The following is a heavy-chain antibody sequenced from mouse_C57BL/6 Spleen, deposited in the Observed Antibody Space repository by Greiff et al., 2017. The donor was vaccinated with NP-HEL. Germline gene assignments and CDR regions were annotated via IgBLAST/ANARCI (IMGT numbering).Heavy chain of an antibody. CDR1: GFNIKDDY. V-gene: IGHV14-4*01. J-gene: IGHJ3*01. CDR2: IDPENGDT. D-gene: IGHD2-4*01. Sequence: EVKLMESGAELVRPGASVKLSCTASGFNIKDDYMHWVKQRPEQGLEWIGWIDPENGDTEYASKFQGKATITADTSSNPGYLQRSSLTSEDTAVYYCNGDYDANFAYWGQGTLVTVSA. CDR3: NGDYDANFAY.